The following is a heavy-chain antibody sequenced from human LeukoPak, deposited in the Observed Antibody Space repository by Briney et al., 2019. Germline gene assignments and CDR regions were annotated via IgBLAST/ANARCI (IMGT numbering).Heavy chain of an antibody. V-gene: IGHV3-23*01. CDR2: ISDSGGST. Sequence: GGSLRLSCAASGFTFSSYVMSWVRQAPGKGLEWVSAISDSGGSTYYADSVKGRFTISRDNSKNTLYLQMGSLRAEDTAVYYCAKVGDSSGYYWGFFDYWGQGTLVTVSS. CDR1: GFTFSSYV. D-gene: IGHD3-22*01. CDR3: AKVGDSSGYYWGFFDY. J-gene: IGHJ4*02.